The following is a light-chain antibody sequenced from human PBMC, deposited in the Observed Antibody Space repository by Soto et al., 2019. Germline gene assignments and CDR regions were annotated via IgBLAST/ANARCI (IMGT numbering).Light chain of an antibody. CDR3: QSYDSSLSGYV. J-gene: IGLJ1*01. CDR2: GST. CDR1: SSNIGANYD. V-gene: IGLV1-40*01. Sequence: QSVLTQPPSVSGAPGQRVTISCTGSSSNIGANYDVHWYQRLPGTAPKLLIYGSTNRPSGVPDRFSGSKSGTSASLAITGLQAEDEADYYCQSYDSSLSGYVFGTGTKVTVL.